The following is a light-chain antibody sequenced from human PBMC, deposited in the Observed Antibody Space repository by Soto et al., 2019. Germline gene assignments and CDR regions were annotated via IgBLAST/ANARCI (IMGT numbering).Light chain of an antibody. CDR3: QQYGTSPLT. CDR1: QSVSSSY. J-gene: IGKJ4*01. CDR2: GAF. V-gene: IGKV3-20*01. Sequence: EIVLTQSPGTLSLSPGERATLSCRASQSVSSSYLAWYQQKPGEAPRLLIYGAFGRATLIPERFSGSGSETDFTITISRLEPEDFAVYSCQQYGTSPLTFGGGTKVEIK.